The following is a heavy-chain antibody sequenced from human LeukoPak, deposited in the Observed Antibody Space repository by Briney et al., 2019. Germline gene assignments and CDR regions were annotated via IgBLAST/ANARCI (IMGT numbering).Heavy chain of an antibody. CDR3: ARAGGSCSSTSCYNVYYYYYGMDV. CDR2: ILYDGSNK. Sequence: GGSLRLSCAASGFTVSGNYMSWVRQAPGKGLEWVAVILYDGSNKYYADSVKGRFTISRDNSKNTLYLQMNSLRAEDTAVYYCARAGGSCSSTSCYNVYYYYYGMDVWAKGPRSPSP. CDR1: GFTVSGNY. J-gene: IGHJ6*02. V-gene: IGHV3-30-3*01. D-gene: IGHD2-2*02.